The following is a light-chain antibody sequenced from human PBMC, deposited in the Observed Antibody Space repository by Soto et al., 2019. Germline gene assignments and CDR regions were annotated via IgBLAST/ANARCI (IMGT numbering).Light chain of an antibody. CDR3: QQYSEGWT. Sequence: EVVMTQSPATLSVSPGERVTLSCRASKSVNSNLAWYQQKPGQPPRLLISGVSTRATGIPARFSGSGSGTEFTLTISRLQSEDFAVYFCQQYSEGWTFGQGTKVEIK. CDR2: GVS. V-gene: IGKV3-15*01. J-gene: IGKJ1*01. CDR1: KSVNSN.